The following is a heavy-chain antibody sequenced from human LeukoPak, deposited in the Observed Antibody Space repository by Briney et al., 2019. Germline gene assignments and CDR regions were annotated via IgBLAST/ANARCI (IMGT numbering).Heavy chain of an antibody. CDR3: ARDYGPFFYYDSSGLLDY. CDR2: IYPRDGST. V-gene: IGHV1-46*01. Sequence: ASVKVSCKASGYTFTSNHIHWVRQAPGQGLEWMGMIYPRDGSTSYAQKFQGRVTVTRDTSTSTVHMELSGLRSEDTAVYYCARDYGPFFYYDSSGLLDYWGQGTLVTVSS. D-gene: IGHD3-22*01. J-gene: IGHJ4*02. CDR1: GYTFTSNH.